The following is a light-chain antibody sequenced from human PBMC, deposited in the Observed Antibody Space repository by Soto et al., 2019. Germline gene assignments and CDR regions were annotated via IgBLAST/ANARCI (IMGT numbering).Light chain of an antibody. Sequence: EIVLTQSPGTLSLSPGERATLSCRASQSVSSSYLGWYQQKPGQAPRLLIYGASSRATGIPDRFSGSGSGTDFTLTISRLEPEDFAVYYGQQYGSSPRTFGQGTKLEIK. CDR1: QSVSSSY. CDR3: QQYGSSPRT. V-gene: IGKV3-20*01. CDR2: GAS. J-gene: IGKJ2*01.